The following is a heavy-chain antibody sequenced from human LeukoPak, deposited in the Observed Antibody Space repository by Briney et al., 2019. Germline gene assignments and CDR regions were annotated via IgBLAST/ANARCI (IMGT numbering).Heavy chain of an antibody. CDR1: SGSISSYY. CDR3: ARGYSSSWYLNWFDP. V-gene: IGHV4-59*08. J-gene: IGHJ5*02. CDR2: IYHTGST. Sequence: SETLSLTCTVSSGSISSYYWSWIRQPPGKGLEWIGNIYHTGSTYYNPSLKSRVTISVDTSRNQFSLKLNSVTAADTAVYYCARGYSSSWYLNWFDPWGQGTLVTVSS. D-gene: IGHD6-13*01.